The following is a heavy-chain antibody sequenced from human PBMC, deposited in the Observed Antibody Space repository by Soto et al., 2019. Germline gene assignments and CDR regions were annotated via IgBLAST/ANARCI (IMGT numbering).Heavy chain of an antibody. CDR3: AKANAYYYGSGSYYPPPE. V-gene: IGHV3-23*01. D-gene: IGHD3-10*01. CDR1: GFTFSSYA. Sequence: GGSLRLSCAASGFTFSSYAMSWVRQAPGKGLEWVSAISGGGGSTYYADSVKGRFTISRDNSKNTLYLQMNSLRAEDTAVYYCAKANAYYYGSGSYYPPPEWGQGTLVTVSS. J-gene: IGHJ4*02. CDR2: ISGGGGST.